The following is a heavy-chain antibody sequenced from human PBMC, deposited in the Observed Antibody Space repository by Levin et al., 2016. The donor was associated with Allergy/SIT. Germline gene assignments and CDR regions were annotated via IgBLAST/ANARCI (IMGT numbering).Heavy chain of an antibody. CDR2: ISDSGSRT. CDR3: AKFGPISHSYYFGMDV. J-gene: IGHJ6*02. CDR1: GFTFTRYA. V-gene: IGHV3-23*01. D-gene: IGHD5-12*01. Sequence: GGSLRLSCAVSGFTFTRYAMSWVRQAPGKGLEWVSAISDSGSRTYYADSVKGRLTISRDNSKNTLYLHINTVRAEDTALYYCAKFGPISHSYYFGMDVWGQGTTVSVSS.